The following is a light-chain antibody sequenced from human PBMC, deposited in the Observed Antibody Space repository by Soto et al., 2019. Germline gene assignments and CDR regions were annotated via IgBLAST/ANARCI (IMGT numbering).Light chain of an antibody. CDR3: CSYADSRNLA. CDR1: SSDVGSYNL. V-gene: IGLV2-23*01. CDR2: EGS. Sequence: QSALTQPASVSGSPGQSITISCTGTSSDVGSYNLVSWYQQHPGKAPKLMIYEGSKRPSGVSNRFSGSKSGNTASLTISGLQAEDEADYYCCSYADSRNLAFGGGTKLTVL. J-gene: IGLJ2*01.